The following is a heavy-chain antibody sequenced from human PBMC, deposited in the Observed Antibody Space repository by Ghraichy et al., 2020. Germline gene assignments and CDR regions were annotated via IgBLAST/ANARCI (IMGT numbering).Heavy chain of an antibody. D-gene: IGHD1-26*01. Sequence: GVLNISCATSGFTFRTYATTWVRQAPGKGLEWVALITGDWTYYADSVKGRFTISKDISTNTLYLQMNSLRAEDTAVYYCAKMEGHKIELWYFDYWGQGTLVTVSS. J-gene: IGHJ4*02. CDR1: GFTFRTYA. CDR2: ITGDWT. CDR3: AKMEGHKIELWYFDY. V-gene: IGHV3-23*01.